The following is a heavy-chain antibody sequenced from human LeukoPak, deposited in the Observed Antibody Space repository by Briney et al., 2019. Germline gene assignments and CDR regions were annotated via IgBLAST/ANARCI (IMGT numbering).Heavy chain of an antibody. J-gene: IGHJ4*02. V-gene: IGHV3-23*01. Sequence: GGSLRLSCAASGFTFSSYAMSWVRQAPGKGLEWVSAISGSGGSTYYADSVKGRFTISRDNSKNTLYLQMNSLRAEDTAVYYCEKDKWPGGSGNNYFDYWGQGTLVTVSS. D-gene: IGHD3-10*01. CDR2: ISGSGGST. CDR3: EKDKWPGGSGNNYFDY. CDR1: GFTFSSYA.